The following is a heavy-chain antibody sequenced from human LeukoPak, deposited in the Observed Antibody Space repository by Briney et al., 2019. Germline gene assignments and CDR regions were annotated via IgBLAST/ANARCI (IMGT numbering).Heavy chain of an antibody. CDR2: INHSGST. CDR3: ARRSRVLRYFDWLLPNDAFDI. Sequence: SETLPLTCAVYGGSFSGYYWSWIRQPPGKGLEWIGEINHSGSTNYNPSLKSRVTISVDTSKNQFSLKLSSVTAADTAVYYCARRSRVLRYFDWLLPNDAFDIWGQGTMVTVSS. D-gene: IGHD3-9*01. J-gene: IGHJ3*02. V-gene: IGHV4-34*01. CDR1: GGSFSGYY.